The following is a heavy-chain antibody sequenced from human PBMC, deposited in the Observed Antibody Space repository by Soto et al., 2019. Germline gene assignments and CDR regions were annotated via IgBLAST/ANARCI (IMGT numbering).Heavy chain of an antibody. CDR2: ISGSGGST. V-gene: IGHV3-23*01. Sequence: PGGSLRLSCAASGFTFSSYAMSWVRQAPGKGLEWVSAISGSGGSTYYADSVKGRFTISRDNSKNTLYLQMNSLRAEDTAVYYCAKLSRGGIIFGGPVYDYWGQGTLVTVSS. CDR1: GFTFSSYA. J-gene: IGHJ4*02. D-gene: IGHD3-10*01. CDR3: AKLSRGGIIFGGPVYDY.